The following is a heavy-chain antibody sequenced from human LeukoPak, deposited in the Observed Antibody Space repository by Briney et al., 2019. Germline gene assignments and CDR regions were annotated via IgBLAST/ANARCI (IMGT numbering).Heavy chain of an antibody. CDR3: ARVIVGATTWEFDY. CDR1: GGSISSSSYY. D-gene: IGHD1-26*01. J-gene: IGHJ4*02. V-gene: IGHV4-39*07. Sequence: PSETLSLTCTVSGGSISSSSYYWGWIRQPPGKGLEWIGSIYYSGSTYYNPSLKSRVTLSVDTSKNQFSLKLSSVTAADTAVYYCARVIVGATTWEFDYWGQGTLGTVSS. CDR2: IYYSGST.